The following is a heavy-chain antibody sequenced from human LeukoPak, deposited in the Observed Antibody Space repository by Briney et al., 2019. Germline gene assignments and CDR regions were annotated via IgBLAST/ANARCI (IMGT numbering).Heavy chain of an antibody. Sequence: SETLSLTCAVYGGSFSGYYWSWIRQPPGKGLEWIGEINHSGSTNYNPSLKSRVTISVDTSKNQFSLKLSSVTTADTAVYYCARRDYGDSGYFFDYWGQGTLVTVSS. CDR3: ARRDYGDSGYFFDY. V-gene: IGHV4-34*01. J-gene: IGHJ4*02. CDR1: GGSFSGYY. D-gene: IGHD4-17*01. CDR2: INHSGST.